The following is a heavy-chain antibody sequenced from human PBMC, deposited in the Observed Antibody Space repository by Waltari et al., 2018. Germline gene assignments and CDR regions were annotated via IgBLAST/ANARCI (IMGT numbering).Heavy chain of an antibody. CDR1: GDSMSSTYW. J-gene: IGHJ4*02. CDR2: VNGTGKT. V-gene: IGHV4-4*02. D-gene: IGHD2-15*01. Sequence: QLQLQESGPGLVKPSGTLSLTCAVSGDSMSSTYWWSWVRQSPKKGLEWIGTVNGTGKTTYNPSCASRVPISLDTYDTQFSLKVTSATAADTAVYYCARDRGRGLYLDSWGPGTLVTVSP. CDR3: ARDRGRGLYLDS.